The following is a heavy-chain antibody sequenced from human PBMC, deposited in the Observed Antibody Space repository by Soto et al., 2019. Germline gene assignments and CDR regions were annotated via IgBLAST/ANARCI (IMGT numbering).Heavy chain of an antibody. CDR3: ARGGTVTTKFDY. CDR2: IYYSGST. CDR1: GGSISSYY. D-gene: IGHD4-17*01. Sequence: SETLSLTCTVSGGSISSYYWSWIRQPPGKGLEWIGYIYYSGSTNYNPSLKSRVTISVDTSKNQFSLKLSSVTAADTAVYYCARGGTVTTKFDYWGQGTLVTVSS. V-gene: IGHV4-59*01. J-gene: IGHJ4*02.